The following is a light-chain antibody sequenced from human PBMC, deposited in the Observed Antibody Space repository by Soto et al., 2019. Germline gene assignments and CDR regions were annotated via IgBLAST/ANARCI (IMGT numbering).Light chain of an antibody. CDR1: QDISKN. CDR3: QQYDNLLPIT. CDR2: DAS. J-gene: IGKJ5*01. Sequence: IQLTQSPSSLSASVGDRVTTTCQASQDISKNLNWYQQKPGKAPKLLIYDASSLQTGVPSRFSGSGSATHFTFTISSLQPEDVATYYCQQYDNLLPITFGQGTRLEIK. V-gene: IGKV1-33*01.